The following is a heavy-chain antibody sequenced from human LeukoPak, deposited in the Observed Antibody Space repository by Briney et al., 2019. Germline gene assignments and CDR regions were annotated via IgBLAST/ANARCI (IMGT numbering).Heavy chain of an antibody. CDR2: ISSRSSTR. CDR3: ARVPLHFRYYYYYMDV. V-gene: IGHV3-48*02. J-gene: IGHJ6*03. Sequence: GGSLRLSCAASGFTFSIYSMNWVRQSPGKGLEWVSYISSRSSTRYHADSVKGRFTISRDNAKNSLYLQMNSLRDEDTAVYYCARVPLHFRYYYYYMDVWGKGTTVTVSS. D-gene: IGHD3-3*02. CDR1: GFTFSIYS.